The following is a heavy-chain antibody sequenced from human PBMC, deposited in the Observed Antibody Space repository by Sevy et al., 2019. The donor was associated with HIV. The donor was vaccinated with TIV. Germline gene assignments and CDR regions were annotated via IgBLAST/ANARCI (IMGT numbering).Heavy chain of an antibody. D-gene: IGHD3-10*01. CDR3: AKGVLWFGEFNYYYMDV. CDR1: GFTFSSYA. Sequence: GESLKISCAASGFTFSSYAMSWVRQAPGKGLEWVSAIGGSGGSTYYADSVKGRFTISRDNSKNTLYLQMNSLRAEDTAVYYCAKGVLWFGEFNYYYMDVWGKGTTVTVSS. CDR2: IGGSGGST. J-gene: IGHJ6*03. V-gene: IGHV3-23*01.